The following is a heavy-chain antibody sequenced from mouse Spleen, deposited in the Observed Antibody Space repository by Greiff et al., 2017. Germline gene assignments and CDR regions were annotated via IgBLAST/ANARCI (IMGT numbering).Heavy chain of an antibody. CDR3: ARAKNGNDVDY. V-gene: IGHV1-69*01. J-gene: IGHJ4*01. CDR2: IDPSDSYT. Sequence: QVQLQQPGAELVMPGASVKLSCKASGYTFTSYWMHWVKQRPGQGLEWIGEIDPSDSYTNYNQKFKGKATLTVDKSSSTAYMQLSSLTSEDSAVYYCARAKNGNDVDYWGQGNSVTVSS. D-gene: IGHD2-2*01. CDR1: GYTFTSYW.